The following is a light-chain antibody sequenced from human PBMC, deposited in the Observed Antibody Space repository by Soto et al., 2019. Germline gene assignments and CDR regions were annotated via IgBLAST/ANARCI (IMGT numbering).Light chain of an antibody. V-gene: IGKV3-15*01. CDR1: QSVSSN. Sequence: EIVMTQSPATLSVSPGERAALSCRASQSVSSNFAWYQQKPGQAPRLLIYGASTRATGIPARFSGSGSGTEFTLTISRLQSEDFAVYYCQQYNNWPYTFGQGTKVEIK. CDR2: GAS. J-gene: IGKJ2*01. CDR3: QQYNNWPYT.